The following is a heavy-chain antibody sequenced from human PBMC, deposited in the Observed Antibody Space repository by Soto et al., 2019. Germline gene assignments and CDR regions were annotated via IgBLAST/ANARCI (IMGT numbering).Heavy chain of an antibody. V-gene: IGHV4-39*01. CDR3: ARIGSGTDFSDY. J-gene: IGHJ4*02. D-gene: IGHD1-26*01. CDR2: IYYSGST. CDR1: GGSISSSSYY. Sequence: QLQLQESGPGLVKPSETLSLTCTVSGGSISSSSYYWGWIRQPPGKGLEWIGSIYYSGSTYYNPSLKSRVTISVDTSKNQFSLKLSSVTAADTAVYYCARIGSGTDFSDYWGQGTLVTVSS.